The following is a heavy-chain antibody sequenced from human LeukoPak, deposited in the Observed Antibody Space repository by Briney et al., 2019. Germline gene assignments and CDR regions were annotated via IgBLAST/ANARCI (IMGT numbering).Heavy chain of an antibody. V-gene: IGHV3-21*01. D-gene: IGHD6-6*01. CDR3: ARANSLRDQLSAY. Sequence: PGGSLRLSCAASGFTFSSYNMNWVRQAPGKGLEWVSSITSGSSYIYYADSVKGRFTISRDNSKSTLYLQMNSLRVEDTAVYYCARANSLRDQLSAYWGQGTLVSVSS. J-gene: IGHJ4*02. CDR2: ITSGSSYI. CDR1: GFTFSSYN.